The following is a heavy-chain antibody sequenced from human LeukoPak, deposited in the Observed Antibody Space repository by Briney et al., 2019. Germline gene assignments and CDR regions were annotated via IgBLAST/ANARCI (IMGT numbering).Heavy chain of an antibody. CDR2: IYYSGST. D-gene: IGHD2-15*01. CDR1: GGSITSYY. J-gene: IGHJ4*02. V-gene: IGHV4-59*12. CDR3: ARGGGSFDY. Sequence: SETLSLTCTVSGGSITSYYWSWIRQPPGRGLEWIGYIYYSGSTNYNPSLKSRVTISVDTSKNQFSLKLSSVTAADTAVYYCARGGGSFDYWGQGTLVTVSS.